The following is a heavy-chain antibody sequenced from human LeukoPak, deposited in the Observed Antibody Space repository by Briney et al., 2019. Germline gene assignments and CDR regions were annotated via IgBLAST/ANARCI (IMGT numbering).Heavy chain of an antibody. CDR2: FDPEDGET. J-gene: IGHJ4*02. D-gene: IGHD6-13*01. CDR1: GYTLTELS. Sequence: ASVKVSCKVSGYTLTELSMHWVRQAPGKGLEWMGGFDPEDGETIYAQKFQGRVTMTEDTSTDTAYMELSSLRSGDTAVYYCATGENEQLPRDYWGQGTLVTVSS. CDR3: ATGENEQLPRDY. V-gene: IGHV1-24*01.